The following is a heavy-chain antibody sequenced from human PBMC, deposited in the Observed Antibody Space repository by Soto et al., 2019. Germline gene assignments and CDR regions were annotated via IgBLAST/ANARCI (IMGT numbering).Heavy chain of an antibody. J-gene: IGHJ4*02. Sequence: SYYWGWIRQPPGKGLEWIGIIYYSGSTNYNPSLNSRVTISVDTSKNQFSLTVTSVTAADTAVYYCARRKGAAETFDYWGQGTLVTVS. CDR3: ARRKGAAETFDY. CDR1: SYY. CDR2: IYYSGST. D-gene: IGHD2-15*01. V-gene: IGHV4-39*01.